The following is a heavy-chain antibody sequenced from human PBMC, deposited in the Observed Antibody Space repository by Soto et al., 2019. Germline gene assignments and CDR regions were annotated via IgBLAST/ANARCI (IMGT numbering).Heavy chain of an antibody. V-gene: IGHV4-59*01. Sequence: SETLSLTCTVSGDFLSSYYWSWIRQSPVKGLEWIGYIYYSGITNYNASLKSRVTMSIDTSKNQFSLKLNSVTAADTAVYFCARGGCSGGSCQAFDYWGPGTLVTAPQ. CDR3: ARGGCSGGSCQAFDY. CDR1: GDFLSSYY. D-gene: IGHD2-15*01. CDR2: IYYSGIT. J-gene: IGHJ4*02.